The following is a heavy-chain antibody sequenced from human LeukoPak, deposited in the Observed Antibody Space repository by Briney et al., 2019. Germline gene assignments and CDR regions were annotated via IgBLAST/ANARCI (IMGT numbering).Heavy chain of an antibody. CDR2: IYGSDDKT. Sequence: PGGSLRLSCAASGFPFSNYAMSWVRQAPGKGLELVSGIYGSDDKTVYGDAVKGRFTISRDNSKNTLYLQMNSLRADDTAVYYCAKTQGYYDAWGQGALVTVSS. CDR1: GFPFSNYA. V-gene: IGHV3-23*01. CDR3: AKTQGYYDA. D-gene: IGHD2-15*01. J-gene: IGHJ5*02.